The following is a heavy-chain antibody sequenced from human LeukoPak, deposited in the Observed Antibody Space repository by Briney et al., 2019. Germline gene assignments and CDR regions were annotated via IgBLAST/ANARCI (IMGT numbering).Heavy chain of an antibody. CDR1: GDSIKSYY. Sequence: PSETLSLTCIFSGDSIKSYYWSWIRQPAGRGVEWIGRIYTNGNTNYNPSLKSRVTMSIDTSRNQFSLTLTSLTAADTAVYYCASVHTYASDAIDMWGQGTMVTVSS. CDR2: IYTNGNT. V-gene: IGHV4-4*07. CDR3: ASVHTYASDAIDM. J-gene: IGHJ3*02. D-gene: IGHD5-18*01.